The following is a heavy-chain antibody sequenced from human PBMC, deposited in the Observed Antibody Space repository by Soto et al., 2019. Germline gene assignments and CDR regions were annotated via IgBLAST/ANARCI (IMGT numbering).Heavy chain of an antibody. CDR3: VRGGSSYAS. Sequence: EVQLVESGGGLVQPGGSLRLSCTASGFTFSDSWMTWVRQAPGKGLECVARIKPDESEKKYADSVKGRFSISRDNAKNSMYLQMDSLRGEDTAVYYCVRGGSSYASWGQGTLVTVSS. CDR2: IKPDESEK. CDR1: GFTFSDSW. D-gene: IGHD4-4*01. J-gene: IGHJ5*02. V-gene: IGHV3-7*01.